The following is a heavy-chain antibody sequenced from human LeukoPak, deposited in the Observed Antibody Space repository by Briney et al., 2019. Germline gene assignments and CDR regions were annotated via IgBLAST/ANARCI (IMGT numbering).Heavy chain of an antibody. CDR3: ARVEDCSSTSCYYYYYYMDV. Sequence: GGSLRLSCAASGFTFSSYSMNWVRQAPGKGLEWVSSISSSSSYIYYADSVKGRFTISRDNAKNSLYLQMNSLRAEDTAVYYCARVEDCSSTSCYYYYYYMDVWGKGTTVTVSS. CDR1: GFTFSSYS. V-gene: IGHV3-21*01. CDR2: ISSSSSYI. J-gene: IGHJ6*03. D-gene: IGHD2-2*01.